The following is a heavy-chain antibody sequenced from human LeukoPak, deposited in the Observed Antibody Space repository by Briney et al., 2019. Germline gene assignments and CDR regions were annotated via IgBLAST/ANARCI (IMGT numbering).Heavy chain of an antibody. J-gene: IGHJ6*02. CDR2: IYSGGST. V-gene: IGHV3-66*01. Sequence: GGSLRLSCAASGFTFSSYAMSWVRQAPGKGLEWVSLIYSGGSTYYADSVKGRFTISRDNSKNTLYLQMNGLRAEDTAVYYCARELRDYYDSSGRMDVWGQGTTVTVSS. D-gene: IGHD3-22*01. CDR1: GFTFSSYA. CDR3: ARELRDYYDSSGRMDV.